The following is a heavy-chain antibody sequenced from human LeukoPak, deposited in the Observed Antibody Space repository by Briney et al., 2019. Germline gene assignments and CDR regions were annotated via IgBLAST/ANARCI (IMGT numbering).Heavy chain of an antibody. J-gene: IGHJ4*02. CDR1: GFTVSSTY. D-gene: IGHD5-18*01. V-gene: IGHV3-66*01. CDR3: ARDGVYSYGYGFDY. Sequence: GGSLRLSCAASGFTVSSTYMSWVRQAPGKGLEWVSVIYSGGSTYYAGSVKGRFTLSSDNSKNTLYLQMNSLRAEDTAVYYCARDGVYSYGYGFDYWGQGSLVTVSS. CDR2: IYSGGST.